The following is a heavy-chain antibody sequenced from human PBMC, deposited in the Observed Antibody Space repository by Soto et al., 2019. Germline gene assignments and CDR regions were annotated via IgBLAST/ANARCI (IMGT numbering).Heavy chain of an antibody. D-gene: IGHD3-22*01. CDR3: ARQYSYYYDSSGYYGRAFDI. CDR1: GGSISSGGYS. CDR2: IYHSGST. V-gene: IGHV4-30-2*01. Sequence: SETLSLTCAVSGGSISSGGYSWSWIRQPPGKGLEWIGYIYHSGSTYYNPSLKSRVTISVDRSKNQFSLKLSSVTAADTAVYYCARQYSYYYDSSGYYGRAFDIWAQGTMVTVSS. J-gene: IGHJ3*02.